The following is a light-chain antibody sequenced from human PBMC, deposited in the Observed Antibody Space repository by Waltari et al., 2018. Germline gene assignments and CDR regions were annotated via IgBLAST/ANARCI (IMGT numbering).Light chain of an antibody. CDR3: QQRSNWPPYT. V-gene: IGKV3-11*01. CDR2: DAS. CDR1: PSVSSY. Sequence: EIVLTQSPATLSLSPGERATLSCRASPSVSSYLAWYQQKPGQAPRLFIYDASNRATGIPARFSGSGSGTDFTLTISSLEPEDFAVYYCQQRSNWPPYTFGQGTKLEIK. J-gene: IGKJ2*01.